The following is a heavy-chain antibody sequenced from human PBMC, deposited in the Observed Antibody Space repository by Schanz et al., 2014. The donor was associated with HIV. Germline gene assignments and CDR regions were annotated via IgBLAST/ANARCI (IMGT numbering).Heavy chain of an antibody. CDR3: ARSETIAARPVWYFDL. CDR2: INPSGGST. V-gene: IGHV1-46*01. D-gene: IGHD6-6*01. J-gene: IGHJ2*01. CDR1: GYTFSGHY. Sequence: QVQLMQSGAEVKEPGASVKVSCKASGYTFSGHYLHWVRQAPGQGLEWMGIINPSGGSTSYAQKFQGRVNMTRDTSTITVYMQLSSLRSEDTAVYYCARSETIAARPVWYFDLWGRGTLVTVSS.